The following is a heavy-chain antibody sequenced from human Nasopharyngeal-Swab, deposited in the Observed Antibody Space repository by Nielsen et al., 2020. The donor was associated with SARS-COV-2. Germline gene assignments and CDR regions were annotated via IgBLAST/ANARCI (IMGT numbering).Heavy chain of an antibody. CDR1: GGSFSTNG. CDR3: ASLYGGNSVDY. Sequence: SVKVSCKASGGSFSTNGISWVRQAPGQRLEWMGGIIPIFGTTNYAQKFQGRFTIAADDSTSTAYMELSSLRSEDTAVYYCASLYGGNSVDYWGQGTLVTVSS. D-gene: IGHD4-23*01. J-gene: IGHJ4*02. V-gene: IGHV1-69*13. CDR2: IIPIFGTT.